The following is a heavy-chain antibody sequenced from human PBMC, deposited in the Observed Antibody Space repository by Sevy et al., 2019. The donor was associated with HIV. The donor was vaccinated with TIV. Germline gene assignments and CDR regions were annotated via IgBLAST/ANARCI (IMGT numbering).Heavy chain of an antibody. D-gene: IGHD5-18*01. CDR1: GFIFGSYS. V-gene: IGHV3-48*02. Sequence: GGSLRLSCAASGFIFGSYSMNWVRQAPGKGLEWVSYISSSSSHIHYADSVKGRFTVSRDNAKDSLYLQMNSLRDEDAAVYYCAREAVRGYSAAFRGERMSYWGQGTLVSVSS. J-gene: IGHJ4*02. CDR2: ISSSSSHI. CDR3: AREAVRGYSAAFRGERMSY.